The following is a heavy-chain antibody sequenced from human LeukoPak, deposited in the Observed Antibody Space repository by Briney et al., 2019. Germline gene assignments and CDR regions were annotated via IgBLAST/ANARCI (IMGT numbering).Heavy chain of an antibody. CDR2: IYTSGST. V-gene: IGHV4-4*07. J-gene: IGHJ4*02. D-gene: IGHD1-7*01. CDR3: ARWRLELPYYFDY. Sequence: SETLSLTCTVSGDSISSFHWSWIRQPAGKGLEWIGRIYTSGSTNYNPSLKSRVTMSVDTSKNQFSLKLSSVTAADTAVYYCARWRLELPYYFDYWGQGTLVTVSS. CDR1: GDSISSFH.